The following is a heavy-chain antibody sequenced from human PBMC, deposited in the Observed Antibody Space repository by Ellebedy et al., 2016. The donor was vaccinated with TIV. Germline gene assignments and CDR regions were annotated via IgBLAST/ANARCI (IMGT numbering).Heavy chain of an antibody. D-gene: IGHD6-25*01. CDR1: GFTFSSYA. Sequence: PGGSLRLSCAASGFTFSSYAMHWVRQTPGKGLEWVAVISYDGRNKFYTDSVRGRFTISRDNSKNTLYLEMNSLRSEDTAVYYCARRRLPRSDYYYGMDVWGQGTTVTVSS. J-gene: IGHJ6*02. CDR2: ISYDGRNK. CDR3: ARRRLPRSDYYYGMDV. V-gene: IGHV3-30*04.